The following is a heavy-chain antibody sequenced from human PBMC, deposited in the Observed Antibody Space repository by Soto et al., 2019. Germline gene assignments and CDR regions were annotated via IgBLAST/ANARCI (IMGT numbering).Heavy chain of an antibody. CDR2: IYHSGST. CDR1: GGSISSGGYS. Sequence: QLQLQESGSGLVKPSQTLSLTCAVSGGSISSGGYSWSWIRQPPGKGGEWIGYIYHSGSTNYNPSLMIRVTVLVDRSLSQFPLKLLSLTAADTSVYYSVRGGPVVNVYCGQGALFTFS. J-gene: IGHJ4*02. D-gene: IGHD3-22*01. V-gene: IGHV4-30-2*01. CDR3: VRGGPVVNVY.